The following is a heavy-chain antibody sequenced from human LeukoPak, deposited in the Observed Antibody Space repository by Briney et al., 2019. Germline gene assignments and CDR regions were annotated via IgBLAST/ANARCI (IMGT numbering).Heavy chain of an antibody. CDR3: ARAPVTTPYYFDY. D-gene: IGHD4-17*01. Sequence: SGTLSLTCAVSGGSISSSHWWSWVRQPPGKGLEWIGEIYHSGSTNYNPSLKSRVTTSVDKSKNHFSLKLSSVTAADTAVYYCARAPVTTPYYFDYWGQGTLVTVSS. CDR1: GGSISSSHW. J-gene: IGHJ4*02. V-gene: IGHV4-4*02. CDR2: IYHSGST.